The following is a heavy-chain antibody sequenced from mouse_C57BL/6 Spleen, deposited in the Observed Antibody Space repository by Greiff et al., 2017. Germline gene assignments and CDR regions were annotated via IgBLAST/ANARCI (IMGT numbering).Heavy chain of an antibody. CDR3: TTSTVVAKGWFAY. CDR1: GFNIKDYY. V-gene: IGHV14-1*01. D-gene: IGHD1-1*01. CDR2: IDPEDGDT. Sequence: VQLQQSGAELVRPGASVKLSCTASGFNIKDYYMHWVKQRPEQGLEWIGRIDPEDGDTEYAPKFQGKATMTADTSSNTAYLQRSSLTSEDTAVYYCTTSTVVAKGWFAYWGQGTLVTVSA. J-gene: IGHJ3*01.